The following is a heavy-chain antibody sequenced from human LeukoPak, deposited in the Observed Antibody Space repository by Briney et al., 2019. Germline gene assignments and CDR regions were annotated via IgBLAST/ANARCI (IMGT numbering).Heavy chain of an antibody. V-gene: IGHV4-34*01. D-gene: IGHD5-12*01. CDR1: GGSFSGYY. Sequence: SETLSPTCAVYGGSFSGYYWSWIRQPPGKGLEWIGEINHSGSTNYNPSLKSRVTISVDTSKNQFSLKLSSVTAADTAVYYCARGPQWLRFSCGFDYWGQGTLVTVSS. J-gene: IGHJ4*02. CDR3: ARGPQWLRFSCGFDY. CDR2: INHSGST.